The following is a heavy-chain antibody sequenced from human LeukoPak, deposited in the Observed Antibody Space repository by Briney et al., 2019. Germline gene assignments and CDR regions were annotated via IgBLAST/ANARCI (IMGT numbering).Heavy chain of an antibody. V-gene: IGHV3-33*01. CDR1: GFTFSSYG. D-gene: IGHD5-12*01. J-gene: IGHJ4*02. CDR2: IWYDGSNK. Sequence: GRSLRLSCAASGFTFSSYGMHWVRQAPGKGLEWVAVIWYDGSNKYYADSVNGRFTISRDNSKNTLYLQMNSLRAEDTAVYYCARGDSGYDFLDYWGQGTLVTVSS. CDR3: ARGDSGYDFLDY.